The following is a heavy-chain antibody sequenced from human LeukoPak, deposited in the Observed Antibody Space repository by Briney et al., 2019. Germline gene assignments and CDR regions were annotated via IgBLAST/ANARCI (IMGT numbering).Heavy chain of an antibody. CDR1: GGTFSSYA. J-gene: IGHJ4*02. Sequence: GASVKVSCKASGGTFSSYAISWVRQAPGQGLEWMGRIIPILGIANYAQKFQGRVTITADKSTSTAYMELSSLRSEDTAVYYCASEDYGSGSWNFDYWGQGTLVTVSS. V-gene: IGHV1-69*04. CDR2: IIPILGIA. D-gene: IGHD3-10*01. CDR3: ASEDYGSGSWNFDY.